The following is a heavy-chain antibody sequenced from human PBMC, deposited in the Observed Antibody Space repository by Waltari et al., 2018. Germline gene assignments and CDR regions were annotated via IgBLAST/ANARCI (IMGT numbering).Heavy chain of an antibody. Sequence: QVQLQQWGAGLLKPSETLSLTCAVYGGSFSGYYWSWIRQPPGKGLEWIGEINHSGSTNYNPSLKSRVTISVYTAKNQFSLKLSSVTAADTAVYYCARGLHGLLRFLEWSPNWFDPWGQGTLVTVSS. CDR2: INHSGST. CDR1: GGSFSGYY. CDR3: ARGLHGLLRFLEWSPNWFDP. D-gene: IGHD3-3*01. V-gene: IGHV4-34*01. J-gene: IGHJ5*02.